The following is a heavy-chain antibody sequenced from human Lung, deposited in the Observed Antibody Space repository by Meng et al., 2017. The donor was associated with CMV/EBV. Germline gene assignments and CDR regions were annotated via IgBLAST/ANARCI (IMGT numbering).Heavy chain of an antibody. CDR3: AKDYDFWSAYPDYYGMDV. CDR1: GFTFSTYG. Sequence: GESXKISCAASGFTFSTYGMHWVRQAPGKGLEWVAVIWNDGSKKYYADSVKGRFTISRDNSKNTLYLQMNSLRAEDTAVYYCAKDYDFWSAYPDYYGMDVWGQGTTVTVSS. CDR2: IWNDGSKK. V-gene: IGHV3-33*06. D-gene: IGHD3-3*01. J-gene: IGHJ6*02.